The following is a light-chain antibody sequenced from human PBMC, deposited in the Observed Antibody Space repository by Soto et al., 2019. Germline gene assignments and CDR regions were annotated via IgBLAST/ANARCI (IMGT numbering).Light chain of an antibody. Sequence: EIALTQSPATLPLSPGERATLSCRASQSVSSSLAWYQQKPAQAPRLLIYDASNRATGIPPRFSGSGSGTDFTLTISSLEPEDFAVYYCQQRSNWPVFGQGTRLEIK. V-gene: IGKV3-11*01. CDR2: DAS. J-gene: IGKJ5*01. CDR3: QQRSNWPV. CDR1: QSVSSS.